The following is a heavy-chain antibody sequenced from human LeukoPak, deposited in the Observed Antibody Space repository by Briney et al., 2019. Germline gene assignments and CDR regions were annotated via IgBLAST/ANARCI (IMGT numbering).Heavy chain of an antibody. J-gene: IGHJ4*02. CDR3: ARRRGTVVNYFDY. V-gene: IGHV4-4*02. Sequence: SETLSLTCAVSGGSISSSNWWSWVRQPPGKGLEWIGEIYHSGSTNYNPSLKSRVTISVDKSKNQFSLKLSSVTAADTAVYYCARRRGTVVNYFDYWGQGTLVTVSS. CDR2: IYHSGST. D-gene: IGHD4-23*01. CDR1: GGSISSSNW.